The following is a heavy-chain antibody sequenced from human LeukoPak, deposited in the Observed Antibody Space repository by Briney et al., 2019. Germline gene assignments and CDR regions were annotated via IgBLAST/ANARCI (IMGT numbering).Heavy chain of an antibody. CDR3: ARANLAARPYYYYYMDV. V-gene: IGHV1-69*13. J-gene: IGHJ6*03. Sequence: ASVKVSCKASGGTFSSYAISWVRQAPGQGLEWMGGIIPIFGTANYAQKFQGRVTITADESTSTAYMELSSLRSEDTAVYYCARANLAARPYYYYYMDVWGKGTTVTVSS. CDR2: IIPIFGTA. CDR1: GGTFSSYA. D-gene: IGHD6-6*01.